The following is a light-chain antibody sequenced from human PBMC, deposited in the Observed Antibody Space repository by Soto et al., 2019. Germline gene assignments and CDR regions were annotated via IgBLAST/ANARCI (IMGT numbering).Light chain of an antibody. CDR3: GTWDSSLSAEV. J-gene: IGLJ3*02. V-gene: IGLV1-51*02. Sequence: QSVLTQPPSVSAAPGQTVTISCSGSSSNIVNNYVSWYQQLPGTAPKLLIYENNRRPSGIPDRFSGSKSGTSGTLGITGLQTGDEADYYCGTWDSSLSAEVFGGGTKVTVL. CDR2: ENN. CDR1: SSNIVNNY.